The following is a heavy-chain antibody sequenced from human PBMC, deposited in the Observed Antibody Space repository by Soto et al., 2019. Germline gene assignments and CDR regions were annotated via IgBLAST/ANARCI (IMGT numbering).Heavy chain of an antibody. CDR2: IWYDGSNK. J-gene: IGHJ4*02. Sequence: QVQLVESGGGVVQPGRSLRLSCAVSGFTLSNYGMHWARQAPGKGLEWVAVIWYDGSNKYYADSVKGRFTISRDNSKNTLYLQMNSLRAEDTAVYYCARDLPGQNSGSYYDYWGQGTLVTVSS. D-gene: IGHD1-26*01. V-gene: IGHV3-33*01. CDR1: GFTLSNYG. CDR3: ARDLPGQNSGSYYDY.